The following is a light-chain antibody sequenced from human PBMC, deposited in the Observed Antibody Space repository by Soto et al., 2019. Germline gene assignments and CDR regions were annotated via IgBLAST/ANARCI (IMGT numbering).Light chain of an antibody. J-gene: IGLJ2*01. Sequence: QSALTQPPSVSGSPGQSVTISCSGSNSNIGDNYVSWYQHVPGTAPKLLIYDNYKRPSGIADRFSGSKSGTSATLGIAALQTGDEADYYCGTWDSSLRVVVFGGGTQLTVL. CDR1: NSNIGDNY. CDR2: DNY. CDR3: GTWDSSLRVVV. V-gene: IGLV1-51*01.